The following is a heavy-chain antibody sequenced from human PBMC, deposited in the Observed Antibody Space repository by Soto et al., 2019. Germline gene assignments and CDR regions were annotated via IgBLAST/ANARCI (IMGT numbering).Heavy chain of an antibody. CDR3: VSQRTSVLTQAYFDY. Sequence: WETLSLTCTVSGGSVSNSNYYWGWIRQSPGKGREWIGSVYYRGRSYSKSSVKSRVTISVDTSKNQFSLNLNSVTASDTAVYYCVSQRTSVLTQAYFDYWGPGALVTVSS. CDR1: GGSVSNSNYY. D-gene: IGHD2-8*01. V-gene: IGHV4-39*01. J-gene: IGHJ4*02. CDR2: VYYRGRS.